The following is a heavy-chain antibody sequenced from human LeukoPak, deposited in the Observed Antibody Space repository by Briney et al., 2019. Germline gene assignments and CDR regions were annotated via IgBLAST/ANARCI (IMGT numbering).Heavy chain of an antibody. CDR2: IIPIFGTA. V-gene: IGHV1-69*05. CDR1: GGTFSSYA. CDR3: ARGYTLNHYYGSGSSLDY. Sequence: GASVKVSCKASGGTFSSYAISWVRQAPGQGLEWMGGIIPIFGTANYAQKFQGRVTITTDESTSAAYMELSSLRSEDTAVCYCARGYTLNHYYGSGSSLDYWGQGTLVTVSS. J-gene: IGHJ4*02. D-gene: IGHD3-10*01.